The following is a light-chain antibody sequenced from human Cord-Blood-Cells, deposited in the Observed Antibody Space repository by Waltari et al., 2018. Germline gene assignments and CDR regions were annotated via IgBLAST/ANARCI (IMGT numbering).Light chain of an antibody. CDR3: QSADSSGTYWV. V-gene: IGLV3-25*02. J-gene: IGLJ3*02. CDR2: KDS. Sequence: SYELTQPPSVSVSPGQTARNTCSGDALPKQYAYWYQQKPGQAPVLVIYKDSERPSGIPERFSGSSSGITVTLTISGVQAEDEADYYCQSADSSGTYWVFGGGTKLTVL. CDR1: ALPKQY.